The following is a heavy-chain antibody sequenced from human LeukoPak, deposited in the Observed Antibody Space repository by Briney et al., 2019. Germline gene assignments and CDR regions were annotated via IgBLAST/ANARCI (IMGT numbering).Heavy chain of an antibody. J-gene: IGHJ4*02. V-gene: IGHV4-4*07. Sequence: PSETLSLTCTVSGGSISSYYWSWIRQPAGRGLEWIGRIYTSGSTNYNPSLKSRVTMSVDTSKNQFSLKLSSVTAADTAVYYCARINSSPSGGPWTLYYFDYWGQGTLVTVSS. CDR1: GGSISSYY. CDR2: IYTSGST. D-gene: IGHD5-18*01. CDR3: ARINSSPSGGPWTLYYFDY.